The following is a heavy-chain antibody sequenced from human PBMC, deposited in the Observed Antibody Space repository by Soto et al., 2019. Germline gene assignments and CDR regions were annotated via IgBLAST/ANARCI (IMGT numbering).Heavy chain of an antibody. CDR3: ASTYSSSWPTYGMDV. CDR2: IIPIFGTA. Sequence: QVQLVQSGAEVKKPGSSVKVSCKASGGTFSSYAISWVRQAPGQGLEWMGGIIPIFGTANYAQKFQGRVTITADESTSPAYLELSSLRSEDTAVYYCASTYSSSWPTYGMDVWGQGTTVTVSS. D-gene: IGHD6-13*01. J-gene: IGHJ6*02. V-gene: IGHV1-69*12. CDR1: GGTFSSYA.